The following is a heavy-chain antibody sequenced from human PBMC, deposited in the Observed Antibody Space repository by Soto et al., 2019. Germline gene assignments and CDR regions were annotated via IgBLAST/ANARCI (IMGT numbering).Heavy chain of an antibody. CDR3: ARHRSTRGYYYYYMDV. V-gene: IGHV4-39*01. CDR1: GGSLSSSSYY. J-gene: IGHJ6*03. Sequence: SETLSLTCTVSGGSLSSSSYYWGWIRQPPGKGLEWIGSIYYSGSTYYNPSLKSRVTISVDTSKNQFSLKLSSVTAADTAVYYCARHRSTRGYYYYYMDVWGKGTTDTVSS. D-gene: IGHD5-12*01. CDR2: IYYSGST.